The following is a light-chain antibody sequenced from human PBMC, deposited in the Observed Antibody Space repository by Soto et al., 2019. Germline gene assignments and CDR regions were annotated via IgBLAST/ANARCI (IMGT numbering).Light chain of an antibody. CDR2: DST. Sequence: VLTQSPATLSLSPGERATLYCRASQSIHTSLAWYQQKSGKPPRLVIYDSTLRANGVPDRFGGSRSGTEFTLTINSLEPEDLAVYDGQQRNVWPPITFGQGTRLEIK. J-gene: IGKJ5*01. CDR1: QSIHTS. CDR3: QQRNVWPPIT. V-gene: IGKV3-11*01.